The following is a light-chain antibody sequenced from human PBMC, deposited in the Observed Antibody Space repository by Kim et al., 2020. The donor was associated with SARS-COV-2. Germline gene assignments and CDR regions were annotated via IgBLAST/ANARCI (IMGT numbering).Light chain of an antibody. J-gene: IGKJ4*01. Sequence: LFPGERATLSCRASQSVSRYLAWYQQRPGQAPRLLIYDASNRATGIPARFSGSGSGTDFTLTVSSLEPEDFAVYYCQQRSNWPLTFGGGTKVDIK. CDR2: DAS. CDR3: QQRSNWPLT. CDR1: QSVSRY. V-gene: IGKV3-11*01.